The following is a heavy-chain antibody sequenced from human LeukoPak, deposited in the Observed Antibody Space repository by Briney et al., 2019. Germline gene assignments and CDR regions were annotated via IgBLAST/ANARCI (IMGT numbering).Heavy chain of an antibody. J-gene: IGHJ4*02. CDR2: ISSSSSYM. CDR3: ARVSPGVGKKFDY. V-gene: IGHV3-21*01. Sequence: GGSLRLSCAASGFSFSTLSMNWVRQAPGKGLEWVSSISSSSSYMYYADSVKSRFTISRDNAKDSVYLQRNSLRAEDTAGYYCARVSPGVGKKFDYWGQGTLVTVSS. D-gene: IGHD7-27*01. CDR1: GFSFSTLS.